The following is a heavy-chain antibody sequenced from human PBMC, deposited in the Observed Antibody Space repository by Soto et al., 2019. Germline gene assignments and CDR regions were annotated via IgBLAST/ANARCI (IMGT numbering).Heavy chain of an antibody. D-gene: IGHD6-19*01. CDR1: GGSISSSSYY. J-gene: IGHJ4*02. CDR3: ASPEGHSSGRDY. V-gene: IGHV4-39*07. Sequence: SETLSLTCTVFGGSISSSSYYWAWIRQPPGKELEWIGSIYYTGNTYYNPSLKSRVTISVDTSKNQFSLKLSSVTAADTAVYYCASPEGHSSGRDYWGQGTLVTVSS. CDR2: IYYTGNT.